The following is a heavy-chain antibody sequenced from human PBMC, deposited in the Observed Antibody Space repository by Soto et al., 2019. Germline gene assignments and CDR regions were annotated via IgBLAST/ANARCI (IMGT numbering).Heavy chain of an antibody. CDR1: GGSFRCYY. CDR2: INHRGST. D-gene: IGHD3-10*01. J-gene: IGHJ4*02. Sequence: SETLSLTCGVSGGSFRCYYWTWIREPPGKGLEWSGEINHRGSTHYQPPLKIRVTISVGTSKNQFSPKLTSVTAADRAVYCCARGVGYTYGPAGYWGQGTLVTRLL. CDR3: ARGVGYTYGPAGY. V-gene: IGHV4-34*01.